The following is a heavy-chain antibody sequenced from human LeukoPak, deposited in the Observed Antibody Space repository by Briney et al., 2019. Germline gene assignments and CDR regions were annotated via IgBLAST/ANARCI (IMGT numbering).Heavy chain of an antibody. CDR1: GYTFTRYG. CDR2: ISANNGNA. CDR3: ARHDLIRGVITESMDV. V-gene: IGHV1-18*01. J-gene: IGHJ6*02. D-gene: IGHD3-10*01. Sequence: ASVKVSCKASGYTFTRYGIIWVRQAPGQGLEWMGWISANNGNANYAQKLQGRVTMTTDTSTSTAYMELRSLRSDDTAVYYCARHDLIRGVITESMDVWGQGTTVTVSS.